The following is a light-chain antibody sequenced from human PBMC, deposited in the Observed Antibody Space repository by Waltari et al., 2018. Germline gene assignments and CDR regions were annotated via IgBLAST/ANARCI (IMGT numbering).Light chain of an antibody. V-gene: IGLV2-23*02. Sequence: QSALTQPASVSGPPGQAIPISCTGPSSDNWIYNYVPWYQHPPGEVPKVMFSEVTKRPSGVSNRFSGSKSGNTASLTISGLQDDDEAEYYCCSDAGSGTYVFGTGTKLSVV. CDR2: EVT. CDR1: SSDNWIYNY. CDR3: CSDAGSGTYV. J-gene: IGLJ1*01.